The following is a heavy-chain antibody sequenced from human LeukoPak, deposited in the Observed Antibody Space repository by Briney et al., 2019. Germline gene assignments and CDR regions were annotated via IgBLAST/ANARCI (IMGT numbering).Heavy chain of an antibody. CDR1: GGTFSSYA. CDR3: AMHPGYSYGTLDY. V-gene: IGHV1-69*01. D-gene: IGHD5-18*01. Sequence: ASVKVSCKASGGTFSSYAIGWVRQAPGQGLEWMGGIIPIFGTANYAQKFQGRVTITADESTSTAYMELSSLRSEDTAVYYCAMHPGYSYGTLDYWGQGTQVTVSS. J-gene: IGHJ4*02. CDR2: IIPIFGTA.